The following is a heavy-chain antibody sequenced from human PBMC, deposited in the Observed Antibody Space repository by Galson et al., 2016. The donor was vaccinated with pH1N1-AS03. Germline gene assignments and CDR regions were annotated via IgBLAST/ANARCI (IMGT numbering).Heavy chain of an antibody. CDR2: IYYLGYT. CDR1: SGSISSSSYY. V-gene: IGHV4-39*07. D-gene: IGHD4-17*01. Sequence: ETLSLTCTVSSGSISSSSYYWGWIRQPPGKGLEWIASIYYLGYTYDNPSLKSRVTISVDTSKNRFSLRLSSVTAADTAVYYCARHSGVTTTVTNAFDIWGRGTMVTVSS. J-gene: IGHJ3*02. CDR3: ARHSGVTTTVTNAFDI.